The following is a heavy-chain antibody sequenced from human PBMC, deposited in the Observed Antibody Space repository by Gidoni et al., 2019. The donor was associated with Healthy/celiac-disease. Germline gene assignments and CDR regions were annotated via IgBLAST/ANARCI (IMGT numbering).Heavy chain of an antibody. CDR1: GSSISSYY. CDR2: IYDSGST. Sequence: QVQLQESGPGLVKPSATLSLTCTVPGSSISSYYWRWIRQPPGKGLEWIGYIYDSGSTNYNPSLKSRVTISVDTSKNQFSLKLSSVTAADTAVYYCASSPLYYGSGSYYYYGMDVWGQGTTVTVSS. CDR3: ASSPLYYGSGSYYYYGMDV. V-gene: IGHV4-59*08. D-gene: IGHD3-10*01. J-gene: IGHJ6*02.